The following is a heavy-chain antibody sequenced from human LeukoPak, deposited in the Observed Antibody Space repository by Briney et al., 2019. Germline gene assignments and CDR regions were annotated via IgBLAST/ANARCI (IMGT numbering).Heavy chain of an antibody. V-gene: IGHV3-7*01. J-gene: IGHJ6*03. CDR1: GFTFNTFR. D-gene: IGHD1/OR15-1a*01. Sequence: PGGSLRLSCEASGFTFNTFRMTWIRQAPGKGLEWLANINQDGDEKYYVDSVKGRFTISRDNAKNSLYLQMNSLRAEDTAVYYCAREGTVAPLYYYYYYMDVWGKGTTVTVSS. CDR2: INQDGDEK. CDR3: AREGTVAPLYYYYYYMDV.